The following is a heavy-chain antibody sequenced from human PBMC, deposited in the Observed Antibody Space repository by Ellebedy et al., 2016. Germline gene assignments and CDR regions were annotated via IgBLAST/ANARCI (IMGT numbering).Heavy chain of an antibody. V-gene: IGHV4-38-2*02. J-gene: IGHJ4*02. CDR3: ARGDYGDYQDY. CDR1: GYSISSGYY. CDR2: IYHSGST. D-gene: IGHD4-17*01. Sequence: GSLRLSXTVSGYSISSGYYWGWIRQPPGKGLEWIGSIYHSGSTYYNPSLKSRVTISVDTSKNQFSLKLSSVTAADTAVYYCARGDYGDYQDYWGQGTLVTVSS.